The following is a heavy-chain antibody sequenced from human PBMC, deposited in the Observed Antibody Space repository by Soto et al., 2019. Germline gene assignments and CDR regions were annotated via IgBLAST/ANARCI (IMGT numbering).Heavy chain of an antibody. D-gene: IGHD1-26*01. Sequence: GGSLRLSCAASGFTFDDYAMHWVRQAPGKGLEWVSGISWNSGSIGYADSVKGRFTISRDNAKNSLYLQMNSLRAEDTALYYCAKERLVGAFDYWGQGTLVTVSS. CDR1: GFTFDDYA. CDR2: ISWNSGSI. J-gene: IGHJ4*02. CDR3: AKERLVGAFDY. V-gene: IGHV3-9*01.